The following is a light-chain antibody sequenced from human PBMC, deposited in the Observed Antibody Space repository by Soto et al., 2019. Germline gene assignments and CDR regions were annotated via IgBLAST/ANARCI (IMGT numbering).Light chain of an antibody. CDR3: QQYNDWPLT. J-gene: IGKJ1*01. Sequence: EIVITHRPVTLSVAPVERVTLSCRASQSVSSNLAWYQQKPGQAPSLLIYGAFTRATGIPARFSGTGSGTEFTLTISSLQSEDFALYYCQQYNDWPLTFGQGTKVDIK. CDR1: QSVSSN. CDR2: GAF. V-gene: IGKV3-15*01.